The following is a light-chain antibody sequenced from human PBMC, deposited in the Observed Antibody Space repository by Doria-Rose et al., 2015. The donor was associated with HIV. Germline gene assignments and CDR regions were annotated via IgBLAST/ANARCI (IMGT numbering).Light chain of an antibody. CDR2: GAS. CDR3: HQYASSRT. Sequence: TQSSGTLSLSPGERATLSCRASQSVSANYLAWYQQRPGQSSRLLIYGASSRATDIPDRFSSSGSGTDFTLTISRLEPEDFAVYYCHQYASSRTFGQGTKVEIK. CDR1: QSVSANY. J-gene: IGKJ1*01. V-gene: IGKV3-20*01.